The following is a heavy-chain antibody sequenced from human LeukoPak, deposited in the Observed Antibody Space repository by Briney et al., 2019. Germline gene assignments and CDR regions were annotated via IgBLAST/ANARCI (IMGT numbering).Heavy chain of an antibody. V-gene: IGHV3-11*01. CDR1: GFTFSDYY. CDR3: ARLHCSGGSCQYYYYYGMDV. D-gene: IGHD2-15*01. CDR2: ISSSGSTI. Sequence: GGSLRLSCAASGFTFSDYYMSWIRQAPGKGLEWVSYISSSGSTIYYADSVKGRFTISRDNAENSLYLQMNSLKASDTAMYYCARLHCSGGSCQYYYYYGMDVWGQGTTVTVSS. J-gene: IGHJ6*02.